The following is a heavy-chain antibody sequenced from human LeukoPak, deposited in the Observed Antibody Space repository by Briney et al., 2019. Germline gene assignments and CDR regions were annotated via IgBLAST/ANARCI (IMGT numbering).Heavy chain of an antibody. CDR1: GGSISSYY. J-gene: IGHJ5*02. V-gene: IGHV4-59*01. D-gene: IGHD3-10*01. CDR2: IYFSGSN. CDR3: ASTNYNPALKSRVTISADTSKTQFSLKLSSVTAADTAVYYCPRDSYYYHSSGYYYWFDP. Sequence: SETLSLTCTVSGGSISSYYWSWVRQPQGKGMEWEGYIYFSGSNTSNPCFKSRVTISVAPPKTQFSLKRSSVTVADTAVYYCASTNYNPALKSRVTISADTSKTQFSLKLSSVTAADTAVYYCPRDSYYYHSSGYYYWFDPWGQGTLVTVSS.